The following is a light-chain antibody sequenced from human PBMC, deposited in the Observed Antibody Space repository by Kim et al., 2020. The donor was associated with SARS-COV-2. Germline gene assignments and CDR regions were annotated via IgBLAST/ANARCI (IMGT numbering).Light chain of an antibody. CDR1: SNNVGDQG. CDR2: RNN. J-gene: IGLJ3*02. CDR3: LAWDSSLRGWV. V-gene: IGLV10-54*01. Sequence: LTQPPSVSKGLRQTATLTCTGNSNNVGDQGASWLQQHQGHPPKLLSYRNNNRPSGISERLSASRSGNTASLTITGLQPEDEADYYCLAWDSSLRGWVFGGGTKVTVL.